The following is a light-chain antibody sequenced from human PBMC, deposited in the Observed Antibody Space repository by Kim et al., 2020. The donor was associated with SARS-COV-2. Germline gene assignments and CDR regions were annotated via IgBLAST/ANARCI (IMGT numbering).Light chain of an antibody. J-gene: IGLJ3*02. V-gene: IGLV2-14*03. CDR1: SSDIGAYNY. Sequence: QSALTQPASVSGSPGQSITISCTGTSSDIGAYNYVSWYQQHPGKAPQLLIYGVTTRPSGVSSRFSASKSDNTASLTISGLQAEDEAHYSCSSFTDSGAWVFGGGTQLTVL. CDR3: SSFTDSGAWV. CDR2: GVT.